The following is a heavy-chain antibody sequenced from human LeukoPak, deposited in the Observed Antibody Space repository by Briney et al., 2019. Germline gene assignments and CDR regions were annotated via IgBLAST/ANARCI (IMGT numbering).Heavy chain of an antibody. CDR1: GFTVSSNY. CDR3: ARDPRYCSSTSCSTSYYYYGMDV. J-gene: IGHJ6*02. V-gene: IGHV3-53*01. D-gene: IGHD2-2*02. CDR2: IYSGGST. Sequence: GGSLRLSCAASGFTVSSNYMSWVRQAPGKGLEWVSVIYSGGSTYYVDSVKGRFTISRDNSKNTLYLQMNSLRAEDTAVYYCARDPRYCSSTSCSTSYYYYGMDVWGQGTTVTVSS.